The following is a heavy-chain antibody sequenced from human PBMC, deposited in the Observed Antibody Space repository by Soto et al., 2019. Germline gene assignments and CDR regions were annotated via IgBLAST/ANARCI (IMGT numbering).Heavy chain of an antibody. Sequence: QVQLVQSGAEVKKPGSSVKVSCKASGGTFSSYTISWVRQAPGQGLEWMGRIIPILGIANYAQKFQGRVTITADKSTSTAYMEVSSLRSEDTAVYYCASTVRGLPYDPWGQGTLVTVSS. V-gene: IGHV1-69*02. CDR1: GGTFSSYT. CDR3: ASTVRGLPYDP. CDR2: IIPILGIA. D-gene: IGHD3-10*01. J-gene: IGHJ5*02.